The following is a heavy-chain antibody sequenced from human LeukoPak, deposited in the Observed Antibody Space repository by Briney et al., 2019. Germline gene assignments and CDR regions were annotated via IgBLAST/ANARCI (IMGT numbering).Heavy chain of an antibody. J-gene: IGHJ3*02. Sequence: GGSLRLSCAASGFTFSSYWMSWVRQAPGKGLEWVADIKQDGSEKYYVDSVKGRFTISSDNAKNSLYLQMNSLRAEDTAVYYCARDPGSYFAFDIWGQGTMVTVSS. V-gene: IGHV3-7*01. D-gene: IGHD1-26*01. CDR3: ARDPGSYFAFDI. CDR2: IKQDGSEK. CDR1: GFTFSSYW.